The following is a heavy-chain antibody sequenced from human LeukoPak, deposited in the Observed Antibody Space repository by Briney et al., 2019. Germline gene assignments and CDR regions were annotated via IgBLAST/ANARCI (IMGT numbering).Heavy chain of an antibody. V-gene: IGHV4-39*07. D-gene: IGHD2-15*01. CDR3: ARGRYCSGGSCYRFGFDP. Sequence: SSETLSLTCTVSGASISRSAYYWAWIRQPPGKRLEWIGEINHSGSTNYNPSLKSRVTISVDTSKNQFSLKLSSVTAADTAVYYCARGRYCSGGSCYRFGFDPWGQGTLVTVSS. J-gene: IGHJ5*02. CDR1: GASISRSAYY. CDR2: INHSGST.